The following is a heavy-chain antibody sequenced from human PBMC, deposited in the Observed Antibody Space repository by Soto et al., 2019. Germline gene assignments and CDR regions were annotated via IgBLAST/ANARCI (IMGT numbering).Heavy chain of an antibody. Sequence: QVQLVQSGAEVKKPGSSVKVSCKASGATFSSYAISWVRQAPGQGLQWMGGMIPMFGTVNYAQSFQDRVTITADESTTTAYMELNSLRSEDTAVYYCARALYSSGWYPDYWGQGTLVTVSS. J-gene: IGHJ4*02. CDR1: GATFSSYA. V-gene: IGHV1-69*01. D-gene: IGHD6-19*01. CDR2: MIPMFGTV. CDR3: ARALYSSGWYPDY.